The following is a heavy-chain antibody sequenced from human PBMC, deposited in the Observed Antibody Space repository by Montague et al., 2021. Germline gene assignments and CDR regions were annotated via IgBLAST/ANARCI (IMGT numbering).Heavy chain of an antibody. V-gene: IGHV6-1*01. CDR1: GDNVSSNDAT. Sequence: CAISGDNVSSNDATWNWIRQSPSRGLEWLGRTYYRSKWYNEYAISVKSRITVNPDTSKNQFSLLLNSVTPEDTAVYYCARGWQKRFDPWGQGTLATVSS. D-gene: IGHD5-24*01. CDR3: ARGWQKRFDP. CDR2: TYYRSKWYN. J-gene: IGHJ5*02.